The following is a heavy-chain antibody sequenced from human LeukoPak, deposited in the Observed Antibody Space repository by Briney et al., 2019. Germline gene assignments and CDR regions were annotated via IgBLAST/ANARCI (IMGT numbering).Heavy chain of an antibody. D-gene: IGHD6-13*01. Sequence: GGSLRLSCVASGFTFSSYGMNWVRQAPGKGLQWVSSIANTGGNTYYADSVRGRFTISRDNSKNTLYLQMNSLRDEDTAVYYCAKVGIGAAGRRFDCWGQGTPVTVSS. V-gene: IGHV3-23*01. J-gene: IGHJ4*02. CDR3: AKVGIGAAGRRFDC. CDR2: IANTGGNT. CDR1: GFTFSSYG.